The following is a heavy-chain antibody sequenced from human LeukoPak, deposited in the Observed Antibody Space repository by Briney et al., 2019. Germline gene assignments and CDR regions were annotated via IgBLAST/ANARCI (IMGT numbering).Heavy chain of an antibody. CDR3: ARDTPVYDSSGHNSFVY. CDR2: ISTYNDNT. V-gene: IGHV1-18*01. J-gene: IGHJ4*02. Sequence: ASVKVSCKASGYAFMNYGISWVRQAPGQGLEWMGWISTYNDNTKYAVKFQGRVTMTTDTSTSTAYMDLRSLRSDDTAVYYCARDTPVYDSSGHNSFVYWGQGTMVTVSS. CDR1: GYAFMNYG. D-gene: IGHD3-22*01.